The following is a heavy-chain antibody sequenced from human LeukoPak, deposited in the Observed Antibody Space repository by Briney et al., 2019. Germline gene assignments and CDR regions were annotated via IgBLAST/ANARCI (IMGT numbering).Heavy chain of an antibody. V-gene: IGHV3-7*05. CDR2: INQDGSEK. J-gene: IGHJ2*01. CDR1: GFTFSIYW. Sequence: GGSLRLSCAASGFTFSIYWMSWVRQAPGKGLEWLANINQDGSEKYYVDSVKGRFTISRDNAKNSLYLQMNSLRAEDTAVYYCARPLPSYGDYVWYFDLWGRGTLVTVSS. D-gene: IGHD4-17*01. CDR3: ARPLPSYGDYVWYFDL.